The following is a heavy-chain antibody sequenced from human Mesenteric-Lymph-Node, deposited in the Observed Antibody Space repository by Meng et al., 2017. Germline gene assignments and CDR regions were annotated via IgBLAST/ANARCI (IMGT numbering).Heavy chain of an antibody. CDR3: ARVEYYDFWSGYYRAFDI. V-gene: IGHV3-48*03. Sequence: GESLKISCAASGFTFSSYEMNWVSQAPGKGLEWVSYISSSGSTIYYADSVKGRFTISRDNAKNSLYLQMNSLRAEDTAVYYCARVEYYDFWSGYYRAFDIWGQGTMVTVSS. J-gene: IGHJ3*02. CDR1: GFTFSSYE. CDR2: ISSSGSTI. D-gene: IGHD3-3*01.